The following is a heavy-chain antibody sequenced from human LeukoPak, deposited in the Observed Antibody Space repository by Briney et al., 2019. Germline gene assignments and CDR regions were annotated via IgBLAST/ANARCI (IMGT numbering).Heavy chain of an antibody. J-gene: IGHJ5*02. CDR1: GYIFTSYF. CDR3: ARALPHRRLMDTTMEQHWFDP. V-gene: IGHV1-46*01. Sequence: ASVKVSCKASGYIFTSYFMHWVRQAPGQGLEWMGLINPSGGSTRYAQKFQGRVTMTRDMSTSTVYMELSSLRSEGTAVYYCARALPHRRLMDTTMEQHWFDPWGQGTLVTVSS. D-gene: IGHD5-18*01. CDR2: INPSGGST.